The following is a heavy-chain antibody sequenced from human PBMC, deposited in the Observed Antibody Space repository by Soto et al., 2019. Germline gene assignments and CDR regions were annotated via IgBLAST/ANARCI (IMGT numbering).Heavy chain of an antibody. CDR2: IIPILGIA. CDR1: GGTFSSDT. J-gene: IGHJ6*02. CDR3: ARERGIASLADDYYYGMDV. D-gene: IGHD6-13*01. Sequence: QVQLVQSGAEVKKPGSSVKVSCKASGGTFSSDTISWVRQAPGQGLEWMGRIIPILGIANYAQKFQGRVTITADKSTSTAYMELSSLRSEATAVYYCARERGIASLADDYYYGMDVWGQGTTVTVSS. V-gene: IGHV1-69*08.